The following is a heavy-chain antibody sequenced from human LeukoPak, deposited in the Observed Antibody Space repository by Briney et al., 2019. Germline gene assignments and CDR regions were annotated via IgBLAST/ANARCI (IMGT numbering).Heavy chain of an antibody. CDR2: IYSSCSTI. CDR3: VLGGYCSSTSCYGVY. V-gene: IGHV3-48*01. CDR1: GVTFSIYS. J-gene: IGHJ4*02. Sequence: PGGSLRLSCADSGVTFSIYSINWVRQALGAGLEWVSYIYSSCSTIYYVDSVKGRLTISRENAKHSLYLQTNSLRAEDTAVYYCVLGGYCSSTSCYGVYWGQGTLATVSS. D-gene: IGHD2-2*01.